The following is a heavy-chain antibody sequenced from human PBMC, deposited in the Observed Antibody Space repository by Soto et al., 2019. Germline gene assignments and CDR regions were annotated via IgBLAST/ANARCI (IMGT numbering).Heavy chain of an antibody. CDR3: ARDHHRYSGYDYVDY. CDR2: ISSSSSYT. D-gene: IGHD5-12*01. J-gene: IGHJ4*02. V-gene: IGHV3-11*05. CDR1: GFTFSDYY. Sequence: VQLVESGGGLVKPGGSLRLACAASGFTFSDYYMSWIRQAPGKGLEWVSYISSSSSYTNSADSVKGRFTISRENAKNSLYLQMNSLRAEDTAVYYCARDHHRYSGYDYVDYWGQGTLVTVSS.